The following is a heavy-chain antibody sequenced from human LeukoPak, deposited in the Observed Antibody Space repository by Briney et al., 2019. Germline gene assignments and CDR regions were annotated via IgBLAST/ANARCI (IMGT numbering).Heavy chain of an antibody. CDR2: IIPIFGTA. CDR3: ARRPVTLTTGTTGDWFDP. D-gene: IGHD1-1*01. J-gene: IGHJ5*02. CDR1: GGTFTRYA. V-gene: IGHV1-69*13. Sequence: ASVKLSCKPSGGTFTRYAISWVRQAPGHRLEWMGGIIPIFGTANYAQKSQGRVTITADESTSTAYMELSSLRSEDTAVYYCARRPVTLTTGTTGDWFDPWGQGTLVTVSS.